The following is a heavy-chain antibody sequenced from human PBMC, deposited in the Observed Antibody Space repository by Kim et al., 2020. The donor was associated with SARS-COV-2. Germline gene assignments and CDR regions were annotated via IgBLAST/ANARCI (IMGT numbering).Heavy chain of an antibody. CDR3: AKTLYVWGSYRYCGFDY. Sequence: KGRFTISRDNSKNTLYLQMNSLRAEDTAVYYCAKTLYVWGSYRYCGFDYWGQGTLVTVSS. V-gene: IGHV3-23*01. D-gene: IGHD3-16*02. J-gene: IGHJ4*02.